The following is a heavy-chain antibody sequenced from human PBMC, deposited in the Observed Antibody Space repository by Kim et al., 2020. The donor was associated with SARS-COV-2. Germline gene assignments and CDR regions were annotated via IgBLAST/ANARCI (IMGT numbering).Heavy chain of an antibody. V-gene: IGHV3-7*03. CDR3: ASVIGHCSAGSCPWPGVHNVMDL. CDR1: GFTLRNYG. CDR2: IKEDGSEK. D-gene: IGHD6-19*01. J-gene: IGHJ6*02. Sequence: GGSLRLSCVVSGFTLRNYGMTWVRQAPGKGLEWVATIKEDGSEKYYVESVRGRFTISRDNAKNSLYLQVNSLRAEDTAVYYCASVIGHCSAGSCPWPGVHNVMDLWGQGTTLLVSS.